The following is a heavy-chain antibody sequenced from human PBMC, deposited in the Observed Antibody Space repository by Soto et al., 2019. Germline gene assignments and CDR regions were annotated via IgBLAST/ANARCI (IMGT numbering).Heavy chain of an antibody. CDR3: ARSVVTPRGDYFDY. D-gene: IGHD2-21*02. Sequence: SETLSLTCAVYGGSFSGYYWSWMRQPPGKGLEWIGEINHSGSTNYNPSLKSRVTISVDTSKNQFSLKLSSVTAADTAVYYCARSVVTPRGDYFDYWGQGTLVTVSS. CDR2: INHSGST. V-gene: IGHV4-34*01. CDR1: GGSFSGYY. J-gene: IGHJ4*02.